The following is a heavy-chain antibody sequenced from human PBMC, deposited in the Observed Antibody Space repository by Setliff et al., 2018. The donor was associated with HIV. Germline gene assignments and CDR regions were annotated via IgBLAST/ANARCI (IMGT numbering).Heavy chain of an antibody. CDR1: GGPISSYY. V-gene: IGHV4-59*08. CDR3: ASQPAYSTDWYPPGYFDY. CDR2: IYYSGRT. Sequence: LSLTCTVSGGPISSYYWSWIRQPPGKGLEWIGYIYYSGRTNYNPSLKSRVTISVDTSRNQFSLKLTSVTAADTAVYYCASQPAYSTDWYPPGYFDYWGQGTLVTVSS. J-gene: IGHJ4*02. D-gene: IGHD6-19*01.